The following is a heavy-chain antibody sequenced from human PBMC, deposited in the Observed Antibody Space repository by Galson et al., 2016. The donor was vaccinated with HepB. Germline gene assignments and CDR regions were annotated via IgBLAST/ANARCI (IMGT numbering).Heavy chain of an antibody. Sequence: SLRLSCAASGFTFSRYDMHWVRQAPGKGLEWVAGMSYDGSNKYYADSVKGRFTISRDNSKNTLFLQMNSLRAEDTAVYYCTKTGSGWYFDYWGQGTLVTVSS. CDR3: TKTGSGWYFDY. CDR2: MSYDGSNK. CDR1: GFTFSRYD. J-gene: IGHJ4*02. V-gene: IGHV3-30*04. D-gene: IGHD6-19*01.